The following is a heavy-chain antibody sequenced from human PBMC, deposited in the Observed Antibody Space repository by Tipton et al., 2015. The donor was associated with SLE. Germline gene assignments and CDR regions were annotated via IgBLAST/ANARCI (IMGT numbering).Heavy chain of an antibody. CDR1: GGSISSGGYY. Sequence: TLSLTCTVSGGSISSGGYYWSWIRQHPGKGLEWIGYIFDSGTTYYNPSLNGRLTISLHMSKKQFSLNLSSVAAADTAVYYCASELLRDYFSAWGPDYWGQGTLVTVSA. CDR3: ASELLRDYFSAWGPDY. V-gene: IGHV4-31*03. CDR2: IFDSGTT. D-gene: IGHD6-19*01. J-gene: IGHJ4*02.